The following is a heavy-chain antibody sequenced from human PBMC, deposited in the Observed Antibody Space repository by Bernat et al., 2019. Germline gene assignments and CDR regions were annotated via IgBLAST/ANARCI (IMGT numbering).Heavy chain of an antibody. CDR3: ARDPSNTSGRFAYFDS. CDR2: ISAWNGDT. V-gene: IGHV1-18*01. Sequence: QVHLVQSGAEMKNPGASVQVSCKASGYTFNHHGITWVRQAPGQGLEWMGWISAWNGDTGYAQEFQGRVTMTTDTSMSTAYMDLRSLTSDDTAVYYCARDPSNTSGRFAYFDSWGQGTLVTVSS. D-gene: IGHD6-19*01. CDR1: GYTFNHHG. J-gene: IGHJ4*02.